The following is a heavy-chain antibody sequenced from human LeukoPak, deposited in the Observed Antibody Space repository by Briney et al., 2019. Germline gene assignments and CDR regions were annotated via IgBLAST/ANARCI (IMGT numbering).Heavy chain of an antibody. Sequence: SETLSLTCTVSGGSMSSYYWTWIRQPPGQGLEWLGYIYYAGSTNYNPSLKSRVTISVDTSKNQFSLKLSSVTAADTAVHYCARPHSNYLGNDAFDIWGQGTMVTVSS. V-gene: IGHV4-59*01. J-gene: IGHJ3*02. CDR2: IYYAGST. CDR3: ARPHSNYLGNDAFDI. CDR1: GGSMSSYY. D-gene: IGHD4-11*01.